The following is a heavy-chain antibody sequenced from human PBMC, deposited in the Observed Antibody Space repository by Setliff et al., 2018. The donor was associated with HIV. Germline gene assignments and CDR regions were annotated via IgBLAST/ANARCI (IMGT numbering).Heavy chain of an antibody. CDR3: ARSVARDYWYFGH. Sequence: SETLSLTCTVSGGSVSSDNYYWSWIRQHPGKGLEWIGYIYYSGSTYYNPSLKSRLTISVDTSKNQFSLNLTSVTAADTAVYYCARSVARDYWYFGHWGRGTLVTSPQ. CDR1: GGSVSSDNYY. CDR2: IYYSGST. J-gene: IGHJ2*01. V-gene: IGHV4-31*03. D-gene: IGHD6-6*01.